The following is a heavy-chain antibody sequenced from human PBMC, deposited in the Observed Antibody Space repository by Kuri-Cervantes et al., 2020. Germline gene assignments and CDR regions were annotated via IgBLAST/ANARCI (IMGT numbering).Heavy chain of an antibody. V-gene: IGHV3-11*01. Sequence: GESLKISCAASGFTFSDYYMSWIRQAPGKGLEWVSYISSSGSTIYYADSVKGRFTISRDNAKNSLYLQMNSLRAEDTALYYCARNKYTYGDFVGHWGQGTLVTVSS. J-gene: IGHJ4*02. CDR2: ISSSGSTI. CDR3: ARNKYTYGDFVGH. D-gene: IGHD4-17*01. CDR1: GFTFSDYY.